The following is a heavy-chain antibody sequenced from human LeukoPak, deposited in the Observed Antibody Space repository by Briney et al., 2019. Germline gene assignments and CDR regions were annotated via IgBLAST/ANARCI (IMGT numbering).Heavy chain of an antibody. J-gene: IGHJ4*02. CDR1: GYSFTIYW. Sequence: GESLKISCKGSGYSFTIYWIGWVRQMPGKGLEWMGIIYPGDSDTRYSPSFQGQVTISADKSFSTAYLQWSSLKVSDTAIYYCARQSGYCGGGSCAIDYWGQGTLVTVSS. V-gene: IGHV5-51*01. D-gene: IGHD2-15*01. CDR2: IYPGDSDT. CDR3: ARQSGYCGGGSCAIDY.